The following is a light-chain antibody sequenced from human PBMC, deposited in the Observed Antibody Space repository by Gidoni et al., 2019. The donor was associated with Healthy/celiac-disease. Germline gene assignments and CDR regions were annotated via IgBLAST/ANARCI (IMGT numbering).Light chain of an antibody. J-gene: IGKJ2*04. V-gene: IGKV4-1*01. Sequence: DIVMTQSPDSLAVSLGERATINCKSSQSVLYSSNNKNYLAWYQQKPGQPPKLLIYWASTRESGVPDRFRGSGSGTDFTLTISSLQAEDVAVYYCQQYYSPPCSFGQGTKLEIK. CDR1: QSVLYSSNNKNY. CDR3: QQYYSPPCS. CDR2: WAS.